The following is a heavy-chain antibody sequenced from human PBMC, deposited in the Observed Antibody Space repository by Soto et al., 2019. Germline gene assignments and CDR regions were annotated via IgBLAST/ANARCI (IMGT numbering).Heavy chain of an antibody. CDR1: GYTXSSYA. D-gene: IGHD6-19*01. J-gene: IGHJ5*02. Sequence: SXKVSFKASGYTXSSYAMHLVRQAPGQSLEWMGWINAGNCNTKYSQKFQGRVTITSDTSARKAYMELSSMRSEDTAVYYCARSEYSSGWVGWFDPWGQGTLGTVSS. V-gene: IGHV1-3*01. CDR3: ARSEYSSGWVGWFDP. CDR2: INAGNCNT.